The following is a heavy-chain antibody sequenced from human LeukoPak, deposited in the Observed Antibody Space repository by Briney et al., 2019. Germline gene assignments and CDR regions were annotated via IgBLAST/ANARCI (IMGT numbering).Heavy chain of an antibody. Sequence: ASVKVSCKASGYTFTSYAMHWVRQAPGQRLEWMGWINAGNGNTKYSQKFQGRVTITRDTSASTAYMELSSLRSEDTAVYYCAGQTGYSSGWYYFDYWGQGTLVTVSS. J-gene: IGHJ4*02. CDR2: INAGNGNT. D-gene: IGHD6-19*01. CDR3: AGQTGYSSGWYYFDY. V-gene: IGHV1-3*01. CDR1: GYTFTSYA.